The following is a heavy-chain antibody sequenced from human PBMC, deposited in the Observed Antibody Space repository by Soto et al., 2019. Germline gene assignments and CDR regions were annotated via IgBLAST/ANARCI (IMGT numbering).Heavy chain of an antibody. J-gene: IGHJ4*02. Sequence: QVQLVQSGAEVKKPGSSVKVSCKASGGTFSSYALSWVRQAPGQGIEWMGGIIPIFGTANYAQNFQGRVTITADESTSTAYMELSSLRSEDTTVYYCARDQGRWLQHYRFDYWGQGTLVTVSS. CDR2: IIPIFGTA. V-gene: IGHV1-69*01. CDR3: ARDQGRWLQHYRFDY. D-gene: IGHD5-12*01. CDR1: GGTFSSYA.